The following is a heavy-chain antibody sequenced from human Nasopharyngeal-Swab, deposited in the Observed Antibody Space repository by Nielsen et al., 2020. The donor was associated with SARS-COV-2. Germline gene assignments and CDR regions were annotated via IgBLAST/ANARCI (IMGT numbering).Heavy chain of an antibody. CDR3: ARGYGGNSEVDAFDI. Sequence: GESLKISCAASGFTFSSYAMHWVRQAPGKGLEWVAVISYDGSNKYYADSVQGRFTISRDKSKNTLYLQMNSLRVEDRAVYYCARGYGGNSEVDAFDIWGQGTTVTVSS. CDR2: ISYDGSNK. J-gene: IGHJ3*02. D-gene: IGHD4-23*01. V-gene: IGHV3-30*04. CDR1: GFTFSSYA.